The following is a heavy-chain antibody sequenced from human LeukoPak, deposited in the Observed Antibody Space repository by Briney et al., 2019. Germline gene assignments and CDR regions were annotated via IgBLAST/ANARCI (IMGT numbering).Heavy chain of an antibody. CDR3: ARVSAHYYYDSSGYDSYFDY. Sequence: ASVKVSCKASGYTFTGYYMHWVRQAPGQGLEWMGWINPNSGGTNYAQKFQGRVTMTRDTSISTAYMELSRLRSDDTAVYYCARVSAHYYYDSSGYDSYFDYWGQGTLVTVSS. J-gene: IGHJ4*02. CDR2: INPNSGGT. CDR1: GYTFTGYY. D-gene: IGHD3-22*01. V-gene: IGHV1-2*02.